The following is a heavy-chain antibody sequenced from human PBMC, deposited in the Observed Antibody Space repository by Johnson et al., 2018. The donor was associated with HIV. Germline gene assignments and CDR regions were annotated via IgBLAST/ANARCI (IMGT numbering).Heavy chain of an antibody. J-gene: IGHJ3*02. Sequence: VQLVESGGGVVRPGGSLRLSCAPSGFTLDDYGMAWVRQAPGKGLEWVSGITWNGGSTGSADSVKGRFPISRDNAKNSLYLQMNSLRAEDTALYYCARDFVAFGECTTFDIWGQGTMVAVSS. D-gene: IGHD3-10*01. CDR2: ITWNGGST. CDR3: ARDFVAFGECTTFDI. CDR1: GFTLDDYG. V-gene: IGHV3-20*04.